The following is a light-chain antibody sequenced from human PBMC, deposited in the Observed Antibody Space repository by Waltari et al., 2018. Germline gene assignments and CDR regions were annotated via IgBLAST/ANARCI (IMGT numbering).Light chain of an antibody. CDR2: GEN. Sequence: SSELTQDPAVSVALGQTVRITCQGDSLRTYYASWYQQKPGQAPVLVIYGENNRPSGIPDRFSGSSSGNTASLTITGAQAEDEADYYCNSRDSRGNHLLFGGGTKLTVL. J-gene: IGLJ3*02. CDR1: SLRTYY. CDR3: NSRDSRGNHLL. V-gene: IGLV3-19*01.